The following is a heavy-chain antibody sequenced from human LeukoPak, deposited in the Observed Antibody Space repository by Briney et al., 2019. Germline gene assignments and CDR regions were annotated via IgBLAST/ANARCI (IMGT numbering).Heavy chain of an antibody. CDR2: IYHSGST. CDR1: GGSISSGGYS. V-gene: IGHV4-30-2*01. Sequence: SETLSLTCAVSGGSISSGGYSWSWIRQPPGKGLEWIGYIYHSGSTYYNPSLKSRVTISVDRSKNQFSLKLSSVTAADTAVYYCASTHLSSGGSCLDYWGQGTLVTVSS. J-gene: IGHJ4*02. CDR3: ASTHLSSGGSCLDY. D-gene: IGHD2-15*01.